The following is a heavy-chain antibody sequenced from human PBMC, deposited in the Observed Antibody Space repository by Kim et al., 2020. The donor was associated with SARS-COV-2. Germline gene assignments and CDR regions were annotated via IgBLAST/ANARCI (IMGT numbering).Heavy chain of an antibody. CDR3: ARARVGIFGVVTHFNY. V-gene: IGHV4-59*13. CDR2: IYYSGST. J-gene: IGHJ4*02. Sequence: SETLYLTCTVSGGSISSYYWSWIRQPPGKGLEWIGYIYYSGSTNYNPSLKSRVTISVDTSKNQFSLKLSSVTAADTAVYYCARARVGIFGVVTHFNYWGQGTLVTVSS. CDR1: GGSISSYY. D-gene: IGHD3-3*01.